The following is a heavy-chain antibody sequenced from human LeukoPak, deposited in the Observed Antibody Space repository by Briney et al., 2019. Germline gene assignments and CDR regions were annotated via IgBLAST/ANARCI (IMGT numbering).Heavy chain of an antibody. V-gene: IGHV1-24*01. J-gene: IGHJ3*02. Sequence: GASVKVSCKVSGYTLTELSMHWVRQAPGKGLEWMGGFDPEDGETIYAQKFQGRVTMTEDTSTDTAYMELSSLRSEDTAVYYCARDRAYYYGSGSFRNAFDIWGQGTMVTVSS. CDR2: FDPEDGET. CDR3: ARDRAYYYGSGSFRNAFDI. CDR1: GYTLTELS. D-gene: IGHD3-10*01.